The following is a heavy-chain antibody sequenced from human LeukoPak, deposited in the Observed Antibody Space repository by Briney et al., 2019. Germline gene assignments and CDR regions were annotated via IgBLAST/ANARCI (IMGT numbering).Heavy chain of an antibody. Sequence: GSSVKVSCKASGGTFSSYAISWVRQAPGQGLEWMGGIIPIYGTANYAQKFQGRVTITTDESTSTAYMELSSLRSEDTAVYYCARESPPHREDAGSGCFDPWGQGTLVTVSS. CDR2: IIPIYGTA. CDR3: ARESPPHREDAGSGCFDP. V-gene: IGHV1-69*05. D-gene: IGHD3-10*01. J-gene: IGHJ5*02. CDR1: GGTFSSYA.